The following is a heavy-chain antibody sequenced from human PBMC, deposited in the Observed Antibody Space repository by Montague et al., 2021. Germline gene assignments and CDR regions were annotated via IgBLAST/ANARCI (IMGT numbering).Heavy chain of an antibody. Sequence: SETLSLTCTVSRSLINSDYYCGWIRQPPGKGLEWMGSVSHGGRTYYDPSLKSRVTISVDTTNNHFSLKLSSVTAADTAMYYCARERDRYYYMDNWGKGTTITVSS. V-gene: IGHV4-38-2*02. CDR3: ARERDRYYYMDN. CDR2: VSHGGRT. J-gene: IGHJ6*03. CDR1: RSLINSDYY.